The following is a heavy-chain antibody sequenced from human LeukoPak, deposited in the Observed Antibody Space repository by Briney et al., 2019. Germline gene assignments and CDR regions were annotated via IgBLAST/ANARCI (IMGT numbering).Heavy chain of an antibody. Sequence: GGSLRLSCVASGFMFSDYYMGWIRQAPGKGLEGVSYISSTGNTIYYTDSVKGRFTISRDNAKNSLYLIMNSLRGEDTAAYFCARGNRPRSTNCNHFDYWGQGTLVSVSS. CDR3: ARGNRPRSTNCNHFDY. CDR2: ISSTGNTI. D-gene: IGHD2-2*01. J-gene: IGHJ4*02. CDR1: GFMFSDYY. V-gene: IGHV3-11*04.